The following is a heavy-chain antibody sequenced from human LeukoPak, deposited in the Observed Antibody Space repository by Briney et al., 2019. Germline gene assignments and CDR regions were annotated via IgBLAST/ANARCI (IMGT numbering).Heavy chain of an antibody. CDR2: ISWNSGSI. D-gene: IGHD3-3*01. CDR3: AKAIRSDFWSGYYFDY. CDR1: GFTFDDYA. Sequence: GRSLRLSCAASGFTFDDYAMHWVRQAPGKGLEWVSGISWNSGSIGYADPVKGRFTISRDNAKNSLYLQMNSLRAEDMALYYCAKAIRSDFWSGYYFDYWGQGTLVTVSS. V-gene: IGHV3-9*03. J-gene: IGHJ4*02.